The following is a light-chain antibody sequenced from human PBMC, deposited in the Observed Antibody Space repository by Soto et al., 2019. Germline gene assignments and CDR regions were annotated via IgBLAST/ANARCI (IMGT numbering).Light chain of an antibody. Sequence: QSALTPPASVSGSTGQSITISCTGTSSDVGGYNFVSWYQHHPGKAPKLIIYDVSNRPSGVSNRFSGSKSGNTASLTISGLQAEDEADYYCTSYTSSITYVFGTGTKLTVL. V-gene: IGLV2-14*03. CDR3: TSYTSSITYV. CDR1: SSDVGGYNF. CDR2: DVS. J-gene: IGLJ1*01.